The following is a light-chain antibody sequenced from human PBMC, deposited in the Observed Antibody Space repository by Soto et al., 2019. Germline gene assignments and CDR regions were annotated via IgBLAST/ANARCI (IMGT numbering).Light chain of an antibody. Sequence: QSALTQPASVSGSPGQSITISCTGTSSDVGGYTYVYWYQQRPGKAPKLMIYDVSNRPSGVSNRFSGSKSGNTASLTISGLQAEDEADYYCSSYTSSSPYVFGTGTKLTVL. J-gene: IGLJ1*01. V-gene: IGLV2-14*01. CDR2: DVS. CDR3: SSYTSSSPYV. CDR1: SSDVGGYTY.